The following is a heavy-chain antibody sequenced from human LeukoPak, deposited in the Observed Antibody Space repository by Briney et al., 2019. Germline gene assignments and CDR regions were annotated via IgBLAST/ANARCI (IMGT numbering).Heavy chain of an antibody. CDR3: AKDHYWSIDY. CDR2: IKGDGIST. J-gene: IGHJ4*02. V-gene: IGHV3-74*01. CDR1: GFDFSSNW. D-gene: IGHD3-3*01. Sequence: GGSLRLSCAASGFDFSSNWMHWVRHAPGQGLVWVSRIKGDGISTNYADSVKGRFTISRDIAKNTLYLQMNSLRAEDTGVYYCAKDHYWSIDYWGRGTLVTVPS.